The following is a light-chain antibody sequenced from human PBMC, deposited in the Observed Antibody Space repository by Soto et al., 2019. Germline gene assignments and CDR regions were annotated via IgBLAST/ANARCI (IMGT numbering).Light chain of an antibody. V-gene: IGLV2-14*01. Sequence: QSALTQPASVSGSPGQSITISCTGTSSDDGGYNYVSWYQQHPGKAPKLMIYEVSNRPSGVSNRFSGSKSGNTASLTISGLQAEDEADYYCSSYTSSSTLVYVFGTGTKVTVL. J-gene: IGLJ1*01. CDR3: SSYTSSSTLVYV. CDR2: EVS. CDR1: SSDDGGYNY.